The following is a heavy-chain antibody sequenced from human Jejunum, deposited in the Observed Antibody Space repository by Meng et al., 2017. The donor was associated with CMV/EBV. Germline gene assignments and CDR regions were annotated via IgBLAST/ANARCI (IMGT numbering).Heavy chain of an antibody. CDR2: IYYSGTT. CDR3: ARRRELHNWFDP. Sequence: SGGSISSSRYYWDWIRQPPGKGLEWIGRIYYSGTTYYNPSLKSRVTISVDTSKNQFSLKLSSVTAADTAVYYCARRRELHNWFDPWGQGTRVTVSS. V-gene: IGHV4-39*01. CDR1: GGSISSSRYY. D-gene: IGHD1-26*01. J-gene: IGHJ5*02.